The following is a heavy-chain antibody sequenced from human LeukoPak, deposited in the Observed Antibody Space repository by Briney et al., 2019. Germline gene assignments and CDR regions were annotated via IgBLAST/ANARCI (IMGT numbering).Heavy chain of an antibody. D-gene: IGHD3-16*02. CDR2: IYYSGST. CDR3: ANLYDYVWGSYRSSY. Sequence: SETLSLTCTVSGGSISSYYWSWIRQPPGKGLEWIGYIYYSGSTNYNPSLKSRVTISVDTSKNQFSLKLSSVTAADTAVYYCANLYDYVWGSYRSSYWGQGTLVTVSS. J-gene: IGHJ4*02. V-gene: IGHV4-59*08. CDR1: GGSISSYY.